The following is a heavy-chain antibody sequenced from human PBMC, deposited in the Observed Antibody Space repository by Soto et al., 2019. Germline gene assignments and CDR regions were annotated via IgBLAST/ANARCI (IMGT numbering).Heavy chain of an antibody. Sequence: PSETLSLTCTVSGGSISSSSYYWGWIRQPPGKGLEWIGSIYYSGSTYYNPSLKSQDTISVDTSKNQISLKLSYVTAADTAVYYCARRVDTVTAAFDIWGQGTMVTVSS. CDR1: GGSISSSSYY. D-gene: IGHD4-17*01. CDR3: ARRVDTVTAAFDI. V-gene: IGHV4-39*01. CDR2: IYYSGST. J-gene: IGHJ3*02.